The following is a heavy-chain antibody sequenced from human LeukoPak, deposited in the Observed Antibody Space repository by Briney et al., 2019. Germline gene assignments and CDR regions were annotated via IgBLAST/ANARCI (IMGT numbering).Heavy chain of an antibody. V-gene: IGHV1-46*01. J-gene: IGHJ4*02. CDR2: INPSDGVI. D-gene: IGHD3-10*01. Sequence: ASVKVSCKASGYTFTRYYMHWVRQAPGQGLEWMGLINPSDGVIDYAQKFQDRVTMTRDTSTSTVYMALSSLRSEDTAVYFCARRGSGSYVLDYWGQGTLVSVSS. CDR3: ARRGSGSYVLDY. CDR1: GYTFTRYY.